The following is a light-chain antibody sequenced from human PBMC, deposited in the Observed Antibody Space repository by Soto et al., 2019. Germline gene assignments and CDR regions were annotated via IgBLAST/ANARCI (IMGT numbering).Light chain of an antibody. CDR1: QRISSN. J-gene: IGKJ2*01. CDR2: GAS. CDR3: QQYKDWPPYT. V-gene: IGKV3-15*01. Sequence: EILMTQSQATLSFSPGERATLSCRASQRISSNVAWYQQKPGQAPRLLIYGASTRATGVPARFSGGGSGTEDTLTISSLPYEDFAVYFCQQYKDWPPYTFGQGTKLEIK.